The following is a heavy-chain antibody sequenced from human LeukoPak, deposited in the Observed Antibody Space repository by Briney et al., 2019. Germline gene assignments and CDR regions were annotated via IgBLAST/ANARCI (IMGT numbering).Heavy chain of an antibody. D-gene: IGHD3-10*01. V-gene: IGHV1-2*02. CDR1: GYTFTGYY. Sequence: ASVKVSCKASGYTFTGYYMHWVRQAPGQGLEWMGWIDPNSGGTSCAQKFQGRVTMTSDTSISTAFMELSRLRSDDTAVYYCVRGDGRGEDWGQGTLVTVSS. CDR2: IDPNSGGT. J-gene: IGHJ4*02. CDR3: VRGDGRGED.